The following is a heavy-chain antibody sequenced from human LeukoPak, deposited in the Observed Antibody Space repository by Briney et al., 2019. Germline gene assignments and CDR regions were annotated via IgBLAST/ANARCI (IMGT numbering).Heavy chain of an antibody. D-gene: IGHD6-25*01. CDR3: ARGLGYHRGNYFDY. CDR2: IYTSGST. V-gene: IGHV4-61*02. CDR1: GGSISSGSYY. Sequence: SQTLSLTCTVSGGSISSGSYYWSWIRQPAGKGLEWIGRIYTSGSTNYNPSLKSRVTISVDTSKNQFSLKLSSVTAADTAVYYCARGLGYHRGNYFDYWGQGTLVTVSS. J-gene: IGHJ4*02.